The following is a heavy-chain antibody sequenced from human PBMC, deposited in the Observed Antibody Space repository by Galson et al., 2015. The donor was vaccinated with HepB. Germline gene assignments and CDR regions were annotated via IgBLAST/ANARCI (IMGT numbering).Heavy chain of an antibody. Sequence: SVKVSCKASGYTFTSYGISWVRQAPGQGLEWMGWISAYNGNTNYAQKLQGRVTMTTDTSTSTAYMELRCLRSDDTAVYYCARDLKGGGCSSTSCYRSPTDYWGQGTLVTVSS. CDR1: GYTFTSYG. V-gene: IGHV1-18*04. D-gene: IGHD2-2*01. CDR2: ISAYNGNT. CDR3: ARDLKGGGCSSTSCYRSPTDY. J-gene: IGHJ4*02.